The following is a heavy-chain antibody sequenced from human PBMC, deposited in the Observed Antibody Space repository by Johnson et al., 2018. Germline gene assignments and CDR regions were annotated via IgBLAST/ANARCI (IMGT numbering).Heavy chain of an antibody. D-gene: IGHD3-22*01. CDR1: GGTFSSYA. Sequence: QEQLVESGAEVKKPGSSVKVSCKASGGTFSSYAISWVRQAPGQGLEWMGGIIPIFGTANYAQKFQGRVTITADESTSPAYMERSSLGSEATALYYCATYHSSGYLSRVRYSYYPMDVRGQGTTVTVSS. J-gene: IGHJ6*02. CDR2: IIPIFGTA. V-gene: IGHV1-69*01. CDR3: ATYHSSGYLSRVRYSYYPMDV.